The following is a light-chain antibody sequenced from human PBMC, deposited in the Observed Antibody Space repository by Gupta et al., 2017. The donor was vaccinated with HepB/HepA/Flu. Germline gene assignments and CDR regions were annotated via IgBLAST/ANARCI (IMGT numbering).Light chain of an antibody. CDR2: DVS. Sequence: SALTQPRSVSGSPGQSVTISCTGTNSDVGGYNYVSWYQQHPGKAPKLMIYDVSKRPSGVPDRFSGSKSGNTASLTISGLQAEDDADYYCCSYAGSYTLVFGGGTKLTVL. V-gene: IGLV2-11*01. J-gene: IGLJ2*01. CDR3: CSYAGSYTLV. CDR1: NSDVGGYNY.